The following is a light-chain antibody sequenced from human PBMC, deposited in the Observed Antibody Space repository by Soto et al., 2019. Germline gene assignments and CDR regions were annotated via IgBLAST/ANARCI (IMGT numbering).Light chain of an antibody. CDR2: GAS. J-gene: IGKJ2*03. CDR1: QSVSTN. V-gene: IGKV3-15*01. CDR3: QQHNNWPRS. Sequence: EIVMTQSPATLSVSPGERATLSCRASQSVSTNLAWYQQKPGQAPRLLIYGASTRATGIPARFSGRGSGTESTLTISSLRSEDFAVYYCQQHNNWPRSFGQGTKLEIK.